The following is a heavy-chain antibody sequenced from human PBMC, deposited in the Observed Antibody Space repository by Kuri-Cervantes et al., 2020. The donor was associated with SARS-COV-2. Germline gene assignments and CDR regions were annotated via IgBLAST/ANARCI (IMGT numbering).Heavy chain of an antibody. CDR2: IYTSGST. Sequence: ESLKISCAASGFTFDDYAMHWVRQAPGKGLEWIGRIYTSGSTNYNPSLKSRVTMSVDTSKNQFSLKLSSVTAADTAVYYCARDDPWSPTKFDYWGQGTLVTVSS. J-gene: IGHJ4*02. D-gene: IGHD3-3*01. CDR3: ARDDPWSPTKFDY. V-gene: IGHV4-4*07. CDR1: GFTFDDYA.